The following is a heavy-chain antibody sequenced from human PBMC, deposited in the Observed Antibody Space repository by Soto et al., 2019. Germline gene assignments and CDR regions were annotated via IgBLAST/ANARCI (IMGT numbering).Heavy chain of an antibody. CDR2: INAGNGNT. CDR1: GYTSTSYA. CDR3: ARDPYGDYEGAFDI. Sequence: QVQLVQSGAEVKKPGASVKVSCKASGYTSTSYAMHWVRQAPGQRLEWMGWINAGNGNTKYSQKFQGRVTITRDTSASTAYMELSSLRSEDTAVYYCARDPYGDYEGAFDIWGQGTMVTVSS. V-gene: IGHV1-3*01. J-gene: IGHJ3*02. D-gene: IGHD4-17*01.